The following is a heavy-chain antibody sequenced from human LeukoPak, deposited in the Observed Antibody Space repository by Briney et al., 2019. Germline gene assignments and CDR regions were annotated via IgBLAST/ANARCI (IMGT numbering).Heavy chain of an antibody. J-gene: IGHJ4*02. V-gene: IGHV3-15*01. Sequence: PGGSLRLSCAASGLTFSNAWVSWVRQAPGKELEWVGRIKSKTDGGTTDYAAPVKGRFTISRDDSKNTLYLQMNSLKTEDTAVYYCTTQWDSGSLWYWGQGTLVTVSS. CDR1: GLTFSNAW. D-gene: IGHD1-26*01. CDR3: TTQWDSGSLWY. CDR2: IKSKTDGGTT.